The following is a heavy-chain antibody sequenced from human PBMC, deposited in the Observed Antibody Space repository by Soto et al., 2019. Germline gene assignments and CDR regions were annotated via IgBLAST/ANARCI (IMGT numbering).Heavy chain of an antibody. CDR3: ANYCAAAGPFAY. J-gene: IGHJ4*02. CDR1: GYTFTSYG. CDR2: ISAYNGNT. Sequence: QVQLVQSGAEVKKPGASVKVSCKASGYTFTSYGISWVRQAPGQGLGWMGWISAYNGNTNYAQKLQGRVTMTTDTSARTAYMELRSLRSADTAVYYCANYCAAAGPFAYWRPGTLVTVSS. D-gene: IGHD6-13*01. V-gene: IGHV1-18*01.